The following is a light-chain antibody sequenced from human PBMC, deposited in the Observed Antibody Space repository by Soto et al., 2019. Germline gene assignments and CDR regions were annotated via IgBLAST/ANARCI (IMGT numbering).Light chain of an antibody. V-gene: IGKV4-1*01. Sequence: DIVMTQSPDSLAVSLGERATINCKSSRSILYSSNTKNYLAWYQQKPGQPPKLLIYWASTRESGVPDRFSGSGSGTDFTLTISSLQAEDVAVSYCQQYYSTPYTCGRGTKLEIK. J-gene: IGKJ2*01. CDR2: WAS. CDR1: RSILYSSNTKNY. CDR3: QQYYSTPYT.